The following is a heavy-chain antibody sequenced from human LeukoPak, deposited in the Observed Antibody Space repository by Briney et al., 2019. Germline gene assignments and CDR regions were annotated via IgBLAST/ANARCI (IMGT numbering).Heavy chain of an antibody. V-gene: IGHV3-23*01. Sequence: GGSLRLSCAASGFTFSSYAMSWVRQAPGKGLEWVSAISGSGGSTYYADSVKGRFTTSRDNSKNTLYLQMNSLRAEDTAVYYCAKGSWDCSGGSCYDYYFDYWGQGTLVTVSS. D-gene: IGHD2-15*01. CDR1: GFTFSSYA. J-gene: IGHJ4*02. CDR3: AKGSWDCSGGSCYDYYFDY. CDR2: ISGSGGST.